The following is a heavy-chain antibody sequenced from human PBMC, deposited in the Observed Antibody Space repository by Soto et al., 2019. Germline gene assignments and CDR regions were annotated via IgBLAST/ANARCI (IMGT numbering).Heavy chain of an antibody. CDR3: ARDVTGYSYGYYVY. CDR1: GGTFSSYA. J-gene: IGHJ4*02. D-gene: IGHD5-18*01. CDR2: IIPIFGTA. V-gene: IGHV1-69*01. Sequence: QVQLVQSGAEVKKPGSSVKVSCKASGGTFSSYAISWVRQAPGQGLEWMGGIIPIFGTANYAQKFQGRVTITADESTSTAYMELSGLRSEDTAVYYCARDVTGYSYGYYVYWGQGTLVTVSS.